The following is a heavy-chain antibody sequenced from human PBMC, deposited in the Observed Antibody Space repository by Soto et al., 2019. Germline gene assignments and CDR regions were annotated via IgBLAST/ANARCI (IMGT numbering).Heavy chain of an antibody. V-gene: IGHV4-39*01. J-gene: IGHJ4*02. CDR1: GGSISSSNYY. D-gene: IGHD6-13*01. CDR2: IYYSGST. Sequence: QLQLQESGPGLVKPSETLSLTCTVSGGSISSSNYYWGWIRQPPGKGLEWIGSIYYSGSTSYNPSLKSRVTMSVDTSENQFSLKLSSVTAADTAVYSCARPKPALGGSSYYYFDYWGQGTLVTVSS. CDR3: ARPKPALGGSSYYYFDY.